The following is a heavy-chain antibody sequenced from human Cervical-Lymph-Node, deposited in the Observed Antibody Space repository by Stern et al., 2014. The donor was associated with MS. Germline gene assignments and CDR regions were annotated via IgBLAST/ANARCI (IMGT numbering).Heavy chain of an antibody. V-gene: IGHV1-69*06. CDR1: GGTFNTSA. J-gene: IGHJ5*02. D-gene: IGHD5/OR15-5a*01. CDR3: ARDLGVGPSVS. Sequence: QMQLVQSGAEVKKPASSVKVSCKASGGTFNTSAISWVRQAPGQGIEWMGGIIPILGSTIYAQKFQGRVTFTADKSTSTAYMALSGLRYEDTAVYYCARDLGVGPSVSWGQGTVVTVSS. CDR2: IIPILGST.